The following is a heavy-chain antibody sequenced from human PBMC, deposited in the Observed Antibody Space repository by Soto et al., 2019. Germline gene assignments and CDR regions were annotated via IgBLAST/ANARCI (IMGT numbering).Heavy chain of an antibody. D-gene: IGHD2-21*02. J-gene: IGHJ6*02. V-gene: IGHV3-30-3*01. CDR2: ISYDGSNK. CDR3: ARDGDLVTALGGASTLYGRYGMDV. CDR1: GFTFSSYA. Sequence: GGSLRLSCAASGFTFSSYAMHWVRQAPGKGLEWVAVISYDGSNKYYADSVKGRFTISRDNSKNTLYLQMNSLRAEDTAVYYCARDGDLVTALGGASTLYGRYGMDVWGQGTTVTVSS.